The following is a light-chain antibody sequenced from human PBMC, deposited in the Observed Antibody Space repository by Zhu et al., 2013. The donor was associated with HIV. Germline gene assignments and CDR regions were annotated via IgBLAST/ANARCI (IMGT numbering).Light chain of an antibody. CDR2: AAS. V-gene: IGKV1-9*01. J-gene: IGKJ4*01. CDR1: QAISSY. CDR3: QQSYTVHPLS. Sequence: DIQLTQSPSFLSASVGDRVTITCRASQAISSYLAWYQQKPGKAPKLLIYAASTLQSGVPSRFSGTGSGTDFTLTISSLQPEDSATYYCQQSYTVHPLSFGGGTKVEIK.